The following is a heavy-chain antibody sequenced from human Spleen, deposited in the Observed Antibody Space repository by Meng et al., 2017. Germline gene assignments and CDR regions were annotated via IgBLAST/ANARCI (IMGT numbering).Heavy chain of an antibody. Sequence: SETLSLTCTVSGGSISSSSFYWGWIRQPPGKGLEWIGSIYYSGYTFYNPSLQSRVTISVDTSKKQFSLKLSSVTAADTAVYYCVRNGYCSGGRCYSLGIGDYYGMDVWGQGTTVTVSS. V-gene: IGHV4-39*07. CDR2: IYYSGYT. J-gene: IGHJ6*02. CDR1: GGSISSSSFY. D-gene: IGHD2-15*01. CDR3: VRNGYCSGGRCYSLGIGDYYGMDV.